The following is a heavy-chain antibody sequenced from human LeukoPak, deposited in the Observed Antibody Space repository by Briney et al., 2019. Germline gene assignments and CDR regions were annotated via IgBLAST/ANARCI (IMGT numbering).Heavy chain of an antibody. D-gene: IGHD2-2*01. J-gene: IGHJ4*02. Sequence: SETLSLTCAVYGGSFSGYYWSWIRQPPGKGLEWIGEINHSGSTNYNPSLKSRVTISVDTSKNQFSLKLTSVTAADTAVYYCVRVRTGTSCYDYWGQGTLVTVSP. CDR3: VRVRTGTSCYDY. V-gene: IGHV4-34*01. CDR2: INHSGST. CDR1: GGSFSGYY.